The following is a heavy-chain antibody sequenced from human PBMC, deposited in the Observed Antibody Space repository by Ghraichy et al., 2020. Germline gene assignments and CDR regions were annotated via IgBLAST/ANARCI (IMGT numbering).Heavy chain of an antibody. CDR2: IKEDGGEK. J-gene: IGHJ4*02. D-gene: IGHD5-18*01. CDR3: ARDPYSLH. CDR1: GFTFSSYW. V-gene: IGHV3-7*03. Sequence: GGSLRLSCAASGFTFSSYWMSWVRQAPGKGLEWVANIKEDGGEKYYVDSMKGRFTISRDNSKNTLYLQMNSLRAEDTAVYYCARDPYSLHWGQGTLVTVSS.